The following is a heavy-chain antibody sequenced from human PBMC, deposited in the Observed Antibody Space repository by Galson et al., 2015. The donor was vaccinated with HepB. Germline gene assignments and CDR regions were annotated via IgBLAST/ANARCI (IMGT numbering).Heavy chain of an antibody. V-gene: IGHV3-30-3*01. CDR1: GFSFGDYA. J-gene: IGHJ5*02. D-gene: IGHD6-6*01. Sequence: SLRLSCAASGFSFGDYAMHWVRQAPGRGLEWVAVTSFDGSSTYYADSVKGRFTISRDNSKNTLFLQMNSLTIEDTAVYYCARDPIAAKPWAWFAPWGQGTRVT. CDR3: ARDPIAAKPWAWFAP. CDR2: TSFDGSST.